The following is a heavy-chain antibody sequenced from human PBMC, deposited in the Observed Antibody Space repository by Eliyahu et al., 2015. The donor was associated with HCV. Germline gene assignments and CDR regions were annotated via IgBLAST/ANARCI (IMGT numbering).Heavy chain of an antibody. Sequence: QVQLVQSGAEVKKPGASVKVSCKASGYTFTTYGISWVRQAPGQGLEWMGWISGYNGNTNYAQKLQGRITMTTDTSTSTAYMELRSLRSDDTAVYYCARQVPFYDILTGYVWAAGVIDYWGQGTLVTVSS. CDR2: ISGYNGNT. CDR3: ARQVPFYDILTGYVWAAGVIDY. CDR1: GYTFTTYG. D-gene: IGHD3-9*01. J-gene: IGHJ4*02. V-gene: IGHV1-18*04.